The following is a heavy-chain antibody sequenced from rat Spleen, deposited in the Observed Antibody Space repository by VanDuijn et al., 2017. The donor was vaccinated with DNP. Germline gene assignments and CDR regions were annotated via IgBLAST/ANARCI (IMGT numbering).Heavy chain of an antibody. CDR1: GFSLMDYS. Sequence: QVQLKESGPVLVQASETLSLTCTVSGFSLMDYSVHWVRQPPGKGLEWMGRMRYNGDTSYNSALKSRVSISRDTSKNQVFLKMNSLQTDDTGTYYCTRALAGYNDWFGYWGQGTLVTVSS. J-gene: IGHJ3*01. CDR2: MRYNGDT. CDR3: TRALAGYNDWFGY. D-gene: IGHD1-4*01. V-gene: IGHV2-63*01.